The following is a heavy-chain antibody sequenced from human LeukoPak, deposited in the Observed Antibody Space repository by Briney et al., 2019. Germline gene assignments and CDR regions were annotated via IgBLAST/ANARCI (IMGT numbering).Heavy chain of an antibody. CDR2: ISGSGGNT. CDR3: AKSGNTETVDY. D-gene: IGHD6-25*01. CDR1: GFTFSSYA. Sequence: GGSLRLSCAASGFTFSSYAMSWVRQSPGKGLEWVSAISGSGGNTYSADPVKGRCTISRDNSKNTLFLQMNSLRAGDTAIYYCAKSGNTETVDYWGQGTLVTVSS. J-gene: IGHJ4*02. V-gene: IGHV3-23*01.